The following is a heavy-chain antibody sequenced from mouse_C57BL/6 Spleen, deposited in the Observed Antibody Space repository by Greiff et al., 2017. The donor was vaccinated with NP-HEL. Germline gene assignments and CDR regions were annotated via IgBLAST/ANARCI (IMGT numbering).Heavy chain of an antibody. V-gene: IGHV10-1*01. D-gene: IGHD4-1*01. CDR3: VRHVKTGTGFFDY. CDR1: GFSFNTYA. J-gene: IGHJ2*01. CDR2: IRSKSNNYAT. Sequence: EVQLVESGGGLVQPKGSLKLSCAASGFSFNTYAMNWVRQAPGKGLEWVARIRSKSNNYATYYADSVKDRFTISRDDSESMLYLQMNNLKTEDTAMYYCVRHVKTGTGFFDYWGQGTTLTVSS.